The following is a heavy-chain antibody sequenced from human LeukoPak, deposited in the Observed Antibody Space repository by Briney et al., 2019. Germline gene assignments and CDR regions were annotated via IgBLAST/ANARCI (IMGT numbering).Heavy chain of an antibody. CDR1: GYTFTSYY. CDR2: INPSGGST. CDR3: ARGGPYSSSSLHHYYYYGMDV. J-gene: IGHJ6*02. Sequence: ASVKVSCKASGYTFTSYYMHWVRRAPGQGLEWMGIINPSGGSTSYPQKFQGRVTMTRDTSTSTVYMELSSLRSEDAAAFYCARGGPYSSSSLHHYYYYGMDVWGQGTTVTVSS. D-gene: IGHD6-6*01. V-gene: IGHV1-46*01.